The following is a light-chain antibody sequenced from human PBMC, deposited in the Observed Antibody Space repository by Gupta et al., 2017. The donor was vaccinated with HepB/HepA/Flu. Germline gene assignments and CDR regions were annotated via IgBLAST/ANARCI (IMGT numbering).Light chain of an antibody. CDR1: KLGDKS. V-gene: IGLV3-1*01. CDR2: QDS. Sequence: SYELPQPPSVSVSPGQTASITCSGDKLGDKSACWYQQKPGQSPVLVIYQDSKRPSGIPERFSGSNSGNTATLTISGTQAMDEADYYCQAWDSSTVVFGGGTKLTVL. CDR3: QAWDSSTVV. J-gene: IGLJ2*01.